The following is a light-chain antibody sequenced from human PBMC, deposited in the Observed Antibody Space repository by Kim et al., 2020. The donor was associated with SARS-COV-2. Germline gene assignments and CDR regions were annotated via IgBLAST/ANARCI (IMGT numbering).Light chain of an antibody. J-gene: IGLJ1*01. CDR1: SLRSYY. CDR2: GKN. V-gene: IGLV3-19*01. Sequence: SSELTQDPAVSVALGQTVRITCQGDSLRSYYASWYQQKPGQAPVLVIYGKNTRPSGIPDRFSGSSSGNTASLTITEAQAEYEADSYCNSRDSSGNNLAFG. CDR3: NSRDSSGNNLA.